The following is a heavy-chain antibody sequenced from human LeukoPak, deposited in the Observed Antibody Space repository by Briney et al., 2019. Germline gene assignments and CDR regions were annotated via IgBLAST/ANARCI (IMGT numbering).Heavy chain of an antibody. CDR3: ARGSVGATTHYFDY. CDR1: GFTFSRYW. Sequence: GGSLRLSCAASGFTFSRYWMTWVRQAPGKGLEWVSYISSSSSTIYYADSVKGRFTISRDNAKNSLYLQMNSLRAEDTAVYYCARGSVGATTHYFDYWGQGTLVTVSS. CDR2: ISSSSSTI. J-gene: IGHJ4*02. V-gene: IGHV3-48*01. D-gene: IGHD1-26*01.